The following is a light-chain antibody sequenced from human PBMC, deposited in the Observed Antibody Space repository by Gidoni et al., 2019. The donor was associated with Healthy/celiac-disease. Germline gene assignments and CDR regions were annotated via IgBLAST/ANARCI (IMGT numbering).Light chain of an antibody. CDR1: QSLLHSNGYNY. J-gene: IGKJ3*01. V-gene: IGKV2-28*01. CDR2: LGS. CDR3: MQALQTPRT. Sequence: DIVMTQFPLSLPVTPGEPASISCRSSQSLLHSNGYNYLDWYLQKPGQSPQLLIYLGSNRASGVPDRFSGSGSGTDFTLKISKVEAEDVGVYYCMQALQTPRTFGPGIKVDIK.